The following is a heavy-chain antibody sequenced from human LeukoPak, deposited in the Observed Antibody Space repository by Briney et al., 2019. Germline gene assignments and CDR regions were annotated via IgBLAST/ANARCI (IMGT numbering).Heavy chain of an antibody. V-gene: IGHV3-30*04. J-gene: IGHJ4*02. Sequence: PGRSLRLYCAASGFTFSSYAMHWVRQAPGKGLEWVAVISYDGSNKYYADSVKGRFTISRDNSKNTLYLQMNSLRAEDTAVYYCARPSQQWLAPGGFDYWGQGTLVTVSS. D-gene: IGHD6-19*01. CDR2: ISYDGSNK. CDR1: GFTFSSYA. CDR3: ARPSQQWLAPGGFDY.